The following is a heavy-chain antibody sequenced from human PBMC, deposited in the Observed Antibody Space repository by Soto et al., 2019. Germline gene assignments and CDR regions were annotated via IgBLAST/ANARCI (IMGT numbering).Heavy chain of an antibody. Sequence: PSVKVSCKASGGTFSSYAISWVRQAPGQGLEWMGGIIPIFGTANYAQKFQGRVTITADESTSTAYMELSSLRSEDTAVYYCARSHSSGWSHAFDIWGQGTMVTVSS. V-gene: IGHV1-69*13. CDR2: IIPIFGTA. J-gene: IGHJ3*02. D-gene: IGHD6-19*01. CDR1: GGTFSSYA. CDR3: ARSHSSGWSHAFDI.